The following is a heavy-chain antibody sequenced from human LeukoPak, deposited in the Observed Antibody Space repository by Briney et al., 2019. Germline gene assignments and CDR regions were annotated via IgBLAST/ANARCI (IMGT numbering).Heavy chain of an antibody. Sequence: PGGSLRLSCAASGFTFSSYAMSWFRQAPGKGLESVSGILDSGYSTYYANSVKGRFTISRDNSNNTLYLQMNSLRAEDTAVYYCAKLGGHPLHNYYVGVWGKGTTVAVSS. CDR3: AKLGGHPLHNYYVGV. CDR1: GFTFSSYA. CDR2: ILDSGYST. J-gene: IGHJ6*03. D-gene: IGHD3-16*01. V-gene: IGHV3-23*01.